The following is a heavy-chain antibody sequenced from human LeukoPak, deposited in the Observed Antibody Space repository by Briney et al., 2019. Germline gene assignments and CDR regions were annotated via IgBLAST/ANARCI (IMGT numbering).Heavy chain of an antibody. J-gene: IGHJ6*04. CDR2: INHSGST. CDR3: ARGRYYYGMDV. V-gene: IGHV4-34*01. Sequence: PSETLSLTCAVYGGSFSGYYWSWIRQPPGKGLEWIGEINHSGSTSYNPSLKSRVTISVDTSKNQFSLKLSSVTAADTAVYYCARGRYYYGMDVWGKGTTVTVSS. CDR1: GGSFSGYY.